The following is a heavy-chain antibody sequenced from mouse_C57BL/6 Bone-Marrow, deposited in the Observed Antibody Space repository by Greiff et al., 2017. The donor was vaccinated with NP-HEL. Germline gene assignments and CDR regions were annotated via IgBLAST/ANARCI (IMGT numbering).Heavy chain of an antibody. CDR1: GYAFTNYL. CDR3: AREDYSTRFAY. V-gene: IGHV1-54*01. D-gene: IGHD2-5*01. J-gene: IGHJ3*01. Sequence: QVQLKESGAELVRPGTSVKVSCKASGYAFTNYLIEWVKQRPGQGLEWIGVINPGSGGTNYNEKFKGKATLTADKSSSTAYMQLSSLTSEDSAVYFCAREDYSTRFAYWGQGTLVTVSA. CDR2: INPGSGGT.